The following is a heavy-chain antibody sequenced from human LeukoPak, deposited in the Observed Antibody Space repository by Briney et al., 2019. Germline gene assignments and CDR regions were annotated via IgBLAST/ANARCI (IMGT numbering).Heavy chain of an antibody. V-gene: IGHV5-51*01. Sequence: GESLKISCKGSGYSFTTYWIAWVRQMPGKGLEWMGIIYPGDSDTRYSPSFQGQVNISVDKSVSAAYLQWSSLKASDTAMYYCASPPTRECSSISCPLSYWGQGTLVTISS. CDR2: IYPGDSDT. CDR3: ASPPTRECSSISCPLSY. D-gene: IGHD2-2*01. CDR1: GYSFTTYW. J-gene: IGHJ4*02.